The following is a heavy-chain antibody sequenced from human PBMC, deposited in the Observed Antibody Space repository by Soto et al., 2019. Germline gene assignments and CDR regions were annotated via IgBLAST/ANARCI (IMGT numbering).Heavy chain of an antibody. CDR3: ARHEHWFDP. CDR1: GYTFTRYG. V-gene: IGHV1-18*04. Sequence: QVQLVQSGAEVKKPGASVKVSCKASGYTFTRYGISWVRQAPGQGLEWMGWISAYNGNTYYAHKLQGIVTMTTDTSTSTANMALRRLIYEDPGVYDCARHEHWFDPCGHVTLVTVSS. J-gene: IGHJ5*02. CDR2: ISAYNGNT.